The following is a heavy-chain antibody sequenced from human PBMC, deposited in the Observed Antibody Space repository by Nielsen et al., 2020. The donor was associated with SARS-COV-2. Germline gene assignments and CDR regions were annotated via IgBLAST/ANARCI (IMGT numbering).Heavy chain of an antibody. CDR3: ARDVYDSSGYSLDAFDI. CDR1: GFTFDDYG. CDR2: INWNGGST. Sequence: GESLKISCAASGFTFDDYGMSWVRQAPGKGLEWVSGINWNGGSTGYADSVKGRFTISRDNAKNSLYLQMNSLRDEDTAVYYCARDVYDSSGYSLDAFDIWGQGTMVTVSS. V-gene: IGHV3-20*04. J-gene: IGHJ3*02. D-gene: IGHD3-22*01.